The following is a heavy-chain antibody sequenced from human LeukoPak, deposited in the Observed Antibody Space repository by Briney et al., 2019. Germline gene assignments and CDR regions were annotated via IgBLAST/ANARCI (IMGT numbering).Heavy chain of an antibody. CDR2: IYSGGNT. J-gene: IGHJ6*02. Sequence: PGGSLRLSCAASGFTVSYNYIYWVRQAPWQELEWVSVIYSGGNTYYADSVKGRFTISRHNSRNTVCLQMNSLRAEDTAIYYCARGGAITVVRGIIYGLDVWGQGTTVTVSS. D-gene: IGHD3-10*01. CDR3: ARGGAITVVRGIIYGLDV. V-gene: IGHV3-53*04. CDR1: GFTVSYNY.